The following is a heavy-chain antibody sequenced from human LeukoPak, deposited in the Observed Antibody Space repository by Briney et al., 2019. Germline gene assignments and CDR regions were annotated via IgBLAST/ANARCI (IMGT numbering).Heavy chain of an antibody. Sequence: SVTVSCKASGGTFSSYAISWVRQAPGQGLEWMGGIIPIFGTANYAQKFQGRVTITADESTSTAYMELSSLRSEDTAVYCCARDGWFGESYYYYGMDVWGQGTTVTVSS. J-gene: IGHJ6*02. CDR1: GGTFSSYA. CDR2: IIPIFGTA. V-gene: IGHV1-69*13. CDR3: ARDGWFGESYYYYGMDV. D-gene: IGHD3-10*01.